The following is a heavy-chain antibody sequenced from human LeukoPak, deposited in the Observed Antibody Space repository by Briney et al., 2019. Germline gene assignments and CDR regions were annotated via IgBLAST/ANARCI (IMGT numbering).Heavy chain of an antibody. D-gene: IGHD3-10*01. CDR1: GYTFTSYD. J-gene: IGHJ6*03. CDR2: IIPIFGTA. V-gene: IGHV1-69*13. Sequence: ASVKVSCKASGYTFTSYDINWVRQATGQGLEWMGWIIPIFGTANYARKFQGRVTITADESTSTAYMELSSLRSEDTAVYYCASRLYYYGSGSYMDVWGKGATVTISS. CDR3: ASRLYYYGSGSYMDV.